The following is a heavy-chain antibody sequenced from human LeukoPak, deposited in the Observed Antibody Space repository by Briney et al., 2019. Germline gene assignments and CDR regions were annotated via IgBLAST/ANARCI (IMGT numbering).Heavy chain of an antibody. Sequence: GGSLRLSCAASGFTFSSYAMSWVRQAPGKGLEWVSAISGSGGSTYYADSVKGRFTISRDNSKNTLYLQMNSLRAEDTAVYYCAKETRYCSSTSCSVAFDIWGQGTMVTVSS. CDR3: AKETRYCSSTSCSVAFDI. D-gene: IGHD2-2*01. CDR2: ISGSGGST. V-gene: IGHV3-23*01. CDR1: GFTFSSYA. J-gene: IGHJ3*02.